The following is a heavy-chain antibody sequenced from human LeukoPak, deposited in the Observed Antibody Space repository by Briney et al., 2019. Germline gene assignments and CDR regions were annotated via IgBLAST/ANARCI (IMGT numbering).Heavy chain of an antibody. CDR3: ATAPDSSGWYGIHFDY. CDR2: FDPEDGET. CDR1: GYTFTGYY. Sequence: ASVKVSCKASGYTFTGYYMHWVRPAPGKGLEWMGGFDPEDGETIYAQKFQGRVTMTEDTSTDTAYMELSSLRSEDTAVYYCATAPDSSGWYGIHFDYWGQGTLVTVSS. V-gene: IGHV1-24*01. J-gene: IGHJ4*02. D-gene: IGHD6-19*01.